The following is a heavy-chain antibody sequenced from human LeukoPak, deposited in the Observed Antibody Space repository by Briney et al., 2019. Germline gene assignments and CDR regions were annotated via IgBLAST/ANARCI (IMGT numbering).Heavy chain of an antibody. CDR2: ISYDGSNK. D-gene: IGHD1-20*01. V-gene: IGHV3-30*03. J-gene: IGHJ6*02. Sequence: GGSLRLSCAASGFTFSSYGTHWVRQAPGKGLEWVAVISYDGSNKYYADSVKGRFTISRDNAKNSLYLQMNSLRAEDTAVYYCARVGGYNWGLGTGMDVWGQGTTVTVSS. CDR1: GFTFSSYG. CDR3: ARVGGYNWGLGTGMDV.